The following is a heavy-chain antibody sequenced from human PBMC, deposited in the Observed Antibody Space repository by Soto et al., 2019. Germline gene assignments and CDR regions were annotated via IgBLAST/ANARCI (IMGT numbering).Heavy chain of an antibody. J-gene: IGHJ5*02. D-gene: IGHD6-13*01. Sequence: QVELVESGGGVVQPGRSLRLSCAASGFPFSSYGMHWVRQAPGKGLEWVAVISYDGSNQYYADSVKGRFTISRDNSKNTLYLEVNSLRPEDTAVYFCAKSRMGSSWYEGASWGQGTLVIVSS. CDR2: ISYDGSNQ. CDR3: AKSRMGSSWYEGAS. CDR1: GFPFSSYG. V-gene: IGHV3-30*18.